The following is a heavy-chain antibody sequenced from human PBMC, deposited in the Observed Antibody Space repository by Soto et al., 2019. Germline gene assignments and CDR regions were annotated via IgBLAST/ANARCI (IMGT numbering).Heavy chain of an antibody. J-gene: IGHJ4*02. CDR1: GGSISSGGYS. Sequence: QLQLQESGSGLVKHSQTVSLTCAVSGGSISSGGYSWSWIRQPPGKGLEWIGYIDHSGSTYYNPSLKSRVTISVETSKNQLSLELTSVTAADTAVYYGARYPSGSGSNLDIWGQGALVTVSS. V-gene: IGHV4-30-2*01. CDR3: ARYPSGSGSNLDI. CDR2: IDHSGST. D-gene: IGHD3-10*01.